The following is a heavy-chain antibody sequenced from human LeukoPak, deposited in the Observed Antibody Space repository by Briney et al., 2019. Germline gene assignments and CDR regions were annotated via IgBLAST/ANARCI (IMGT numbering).Heavy chain of an antibody. D-gene: IGHD6-19*01. J-gene: IGHJ4*02. CDR1: RLTVSSNY. V-gene: IGHV3-66*01. CDR3: ARGATVAGDFDY. CDR2: LYSGGDT. Sequence: GGSLRLSCAASRLTVSSNYMSWARQAPGKGLEWVSVLYSGGDTYYADSVKGRFTISRDNSKNSLYLQMNSLRAEDTAVYYCARGATVAGDFDYWGQGTLVTVSS.